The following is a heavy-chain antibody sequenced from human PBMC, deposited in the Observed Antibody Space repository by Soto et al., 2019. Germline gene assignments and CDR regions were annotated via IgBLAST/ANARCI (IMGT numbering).Heavy chain of an antibody. J-gene: IGHJ4*02. D-gene: IGHD3-22*01. Sequence: QVQLVQSGAEVKKPGSSVKVSCKASGGTFSSYAISWVRQAPGQGLEWMGGIIPIFGTANYAQKFQGRVTITADESTSTAYMELSSLRSEDTAVYYCAREGGYYYYSSGHRHFDYWGQGTLVTVSS. V-gene: IGHV1-69*01. CDR3: AREGGYYYYSSGHRHFDY. CDR1: GGTFSSYA. CDR2: IIPIFGTA.